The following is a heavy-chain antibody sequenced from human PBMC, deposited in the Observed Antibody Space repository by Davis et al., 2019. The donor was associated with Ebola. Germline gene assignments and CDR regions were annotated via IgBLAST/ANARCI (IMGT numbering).Heavy chain of an antibody. J-gene: IGHJ4*02. CDR3: ARISLGAAAGTDYFDY. Sequence: ASVKVSCKASGYTFTSYDINWVRQATGQGLEWMGWMNPNSGNTGYAQKFQGRVTMTRNTSISTAYMELSSLRSEDTAVYYCARISLGAAAGTDYFDYWGQGTLVTVSS. CDR1: GYTFTSYD. CDR2: MNPNSGNT. D-gene: IGHD6-13*01. V-gene: IGHV1-8*01.